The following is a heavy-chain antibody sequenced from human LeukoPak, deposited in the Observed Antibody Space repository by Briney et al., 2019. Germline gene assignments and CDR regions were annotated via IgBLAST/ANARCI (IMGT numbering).Heavy chain of an antibody. CDR2: INHSGST. CDR3: ATIPLRYFDWLFY. D-gene: IGHD3-9*01. J-gene: IGHJ4*02. Sequence: SETLSLTCAVYGGSFSGYYWSWIRQPPGKGLEWIGEINHSGSTNYNPSLKSRVTMSVDTSKNQFSLKLSSVTAADTAVYYCATIPLRYFDWLFYWGQGTLVTVSS. CDR1: GGSFSGYY. V-gene: IGHV4-34*01.